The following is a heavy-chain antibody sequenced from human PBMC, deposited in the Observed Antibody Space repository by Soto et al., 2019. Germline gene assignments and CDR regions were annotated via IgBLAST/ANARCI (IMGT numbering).Heavy chain of an antibody. CDR3: AREPLGFSSSPFFDH. Sequence: QVQLQESGPGLVKPSETLSVTCSVSGASVSSGSHYWSWIRQSPGKGLGWIGFIYYSGSTNYNPSRKGRVTLSVDTSTHPCSLKVSSVPAADTAVYFCAREPLGFSSSPFFDHWGQGTLVPVSS. V-gene: IGHV4-61*01. J-gene: IGHJ4*02. CDR1: GASVSSGSHY. CDR2: IYYSGST. D-gene: IGHD6-6*01.